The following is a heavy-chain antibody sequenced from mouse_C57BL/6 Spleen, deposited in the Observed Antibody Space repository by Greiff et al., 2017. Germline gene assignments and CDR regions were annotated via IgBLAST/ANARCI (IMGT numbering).Heavy chain of an antibody. CDR2: ISDGGSYT. CDR1: GFTFSSYA. CDR3: ARGVTGTGYFDY. J-gene: IGHJ2*01. Sequence: EVKVVESGGGLVKPGGSLKLSCAASGFTFSSYAMSWVRQTPEKRLEWVATISDGGSYTYYPDNVKGRFTISRDNAKNNLYLQMSQLKSEDTAMYYCARGVTGTGYFDYWGQGTTLTVSS. V-gene: IGHV5-4*03. D-gene: IGHD4-1*01.